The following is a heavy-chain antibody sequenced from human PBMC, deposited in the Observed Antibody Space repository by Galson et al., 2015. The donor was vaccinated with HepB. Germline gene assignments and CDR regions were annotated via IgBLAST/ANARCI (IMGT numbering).Heavy chain of an antibody. Sequence: SLRLSCAASGFTFSSYSMNWVRQAPGKGLEWVSSISSSSSYIYYADSVKGRFTISRDNAKNSLYLQMNSLRAEDTAVYYCARAATPAFWDFDYWGQGTLVTVSS. CDR3: ARAATPAFWDFDY. J-gene: IGHJ4*02. D-gene: IGHD3-3*01. CDR2: ISSSSSYI. CDR1: GFTFSSYS. V-gene: IGHV3-21*01.